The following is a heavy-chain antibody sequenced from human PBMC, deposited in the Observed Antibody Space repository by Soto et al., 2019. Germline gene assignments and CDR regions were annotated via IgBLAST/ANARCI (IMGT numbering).Heavy chain of an antibody. V-gene: IGHV1-8*01. D-gene: IGHD3-3*01. CDR1: GYTFTSYD. J-gene: IGHJ5*02. CDR3: ARGPHITIFGVVIISFWFDP. CDR2: MNPNSGNT. Sequence: GASVKVSCKPSGYTFTSYDINWVRQATGQGLEGMGWMNPNSGNTGYAQKLQGRVTMTRNTSISTAYMELSSLRSEDTAVYYCARGPHITIFGVVIISFWFDPWGQGTLVTVSS.